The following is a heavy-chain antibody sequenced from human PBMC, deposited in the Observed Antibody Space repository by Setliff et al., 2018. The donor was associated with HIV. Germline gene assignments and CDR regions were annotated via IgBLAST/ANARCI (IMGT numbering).Heavy chain of an antibody. Sequence: SETLSLTCAVSGGTFSLHYYTWIRQSPLRGLEWIGEINHSGGTRYNPSLESRVTMSLDSSRKQFSLRLTSVTAADTAVYYCASAAQDTPMANWGQGTLVTVSS. CDR1: GGTFSLHY. CDR2: INHSGGT. CDR3: ASAAQDTPMAN. D-gene: IGHD5-18*01. V-gene: IGHV4-34*01. J-gene: IGHJ4*02.